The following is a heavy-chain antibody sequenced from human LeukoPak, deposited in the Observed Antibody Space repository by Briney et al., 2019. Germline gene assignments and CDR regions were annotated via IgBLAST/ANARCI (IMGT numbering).Heavy chain of an antibody. V-gene: IGHV1-2*06. CDR1: GYTFTVHY. J-gene: IGHJ6*03. D-gene: IGHD1-1*01. Sequence: GASVNVSCKTSGYTFTVHYMNWVRQAPGQGLEWMGRINPTTGVANYAQKFQGRITVTRDTSINTAYMELSSLTSDDTAVYYCARLDRNYYYLDVWCQGTTVTVSS. CDR2: INPTTGVA. CDR3: ARLDRNYYYLDV.